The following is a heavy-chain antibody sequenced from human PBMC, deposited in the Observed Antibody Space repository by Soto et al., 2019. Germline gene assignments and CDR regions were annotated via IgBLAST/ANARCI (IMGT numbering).Heavy chain of an antibody. D-gene: IGHD3-10*01. CDR1: GFTFSSYG. CDR3: AKDELGVGAHRGFKMDV. J-gene: IGHJ6*02. CDR2: ISYDGSNK. Sequence: QVQLVESGGGVVQPGRSLRLSCAASGFTFSSYGMHWVRQAPGKGLEWVAVISYDGSNKYYADSVKGRFTISRDNSKNTRYLQMNSLRAEDTAVYYCAKDELGVGAHRGFKMDVWGQGTTVTVSS. V-gene: IGHV3-30*18.